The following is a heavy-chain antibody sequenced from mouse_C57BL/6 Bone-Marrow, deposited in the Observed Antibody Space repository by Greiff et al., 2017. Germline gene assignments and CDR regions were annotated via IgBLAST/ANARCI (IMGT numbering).Heavy chain of an antibody. J-gene: IGHJ1*03. CDR3: ARPYSSDCWYLDV. Sequence: QVQLQQPGAELVKPGASVKMSCKASGYTFTSYWITWVKQRPGQGLEWIGDIYPGSGSTNYNEKFKSKATLTVDTSSSTAYMQLSSLTSEAAAVFYCARPYSSDCWYLDVWGTGTTVTVS. CDR2: IYPGSGST. CDR1: GYTFTSYW. V-gene: IGHV1-55*01. D-gene: IGHD2-12*01.